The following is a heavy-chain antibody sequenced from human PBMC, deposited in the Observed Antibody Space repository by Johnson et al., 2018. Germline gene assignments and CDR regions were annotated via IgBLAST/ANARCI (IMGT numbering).Heavy chain of an antibody. V-gene: IGHV3-30-3*01. CDR1: GFTFSIYA. D-gene: IGHD4-17*01. J-gene: IGHJ1*01. CDR3: ARAWLAYADYGCFQD. Sequence: QVQLVQSGGGVVQPGRSLRLSCSASGFTFSIYAMHWVRQAPGKGLEWVAVISHDGSNKSHGDSVKGRFTISRDKSKNTLYLQMNSLIIEDTAGYYCARAWLAYADYGCFQDWGQGTLVTVSA. CDR2: ISHDGSNK.